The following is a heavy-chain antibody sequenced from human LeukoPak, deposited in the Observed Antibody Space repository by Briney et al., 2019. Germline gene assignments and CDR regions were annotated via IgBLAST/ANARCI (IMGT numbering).Heavy chain of an antibody. CDR3: ARGHVGSYAYYYYYGMDV. D-gene: IGHD2-8*01. CDR2: INHSGST. J-gene: IGHJ6*02. V-gene: IGHV4-34*01. Sequence: SETLSLTCAVYGGSFSGYYWSWIRQPPKKGLEWIGEINHSGSTNYNPSLKSRVTISIDTSKNQFSLKVRSVTAADTAVYYCARGHVGSYAYYYYYGMDVWGQGTTVAVSS. CDR1: GGSFSGYY.